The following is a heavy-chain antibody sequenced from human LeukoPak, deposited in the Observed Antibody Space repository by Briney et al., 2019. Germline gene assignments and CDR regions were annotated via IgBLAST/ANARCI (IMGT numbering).Heavy chain of an antibody. J-gene: IGHJ4*02. Sequence: PGGSLRLSCAASGFTFSSYSMNWVRQAPGKGLEWVSSISSGSSYIYYADSVKGRFTISRDNAKNSLYLQMNSLRAEDTAVYYCASRPYDSSGYMNYWGQGTLVTVSS. V-gene: IGHV3-21*01. CDR3: ASRPYDSSGYMNY. CDR2: ISSGSSYI. D-gene: IGHD3-22*01. CDR1: GFTFSSYS.